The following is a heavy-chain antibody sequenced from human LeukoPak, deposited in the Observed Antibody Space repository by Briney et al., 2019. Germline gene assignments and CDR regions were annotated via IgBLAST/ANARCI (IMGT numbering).Heavy chain of an antibody. CDR3: ARHGPGIAVAEGREYNWFDP. CDR1: GYSFTSYW. CDR2: IYPGDSDT. V-gene: IGHV5-51*01. J-gene: IGHJ5*02. D-gene: IGHD6-19*01. Sequence: GESLRISCKGSGYSFTSYWIGWVRQMPGKGLEWMGIIYPGDSDTRYSPSFQGQVTISADKFISTAYLQWSSLKASDTAMYYCARHGPGIAVAEGREYNWFDPWGQGTLVTVSS.